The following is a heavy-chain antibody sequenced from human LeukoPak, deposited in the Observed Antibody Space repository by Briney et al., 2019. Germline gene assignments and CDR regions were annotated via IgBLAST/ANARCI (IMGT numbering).Heavy chain of an antibody. D-gene: IGHD3-16*01. Sequence: SETLSLTCTVSGGSLSSYYWSWIRQPPGKGLEWIGYIYYSGSTNYNPSLKSRVTISVDTSKNQFSLKLSSVTAADTAVYYCARAYGNYYMDVWGKGTTVTVSS. CDR3: ARAYGNYYMDV. J-gene: IGHJ6*03. CDR1: GGSLSSYY. V-gene: IGHV4-59*08. CDR2: IYYSGST.